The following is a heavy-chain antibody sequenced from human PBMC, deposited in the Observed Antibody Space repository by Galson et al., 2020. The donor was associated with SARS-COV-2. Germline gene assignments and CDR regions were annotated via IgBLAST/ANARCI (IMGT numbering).Heavy chain of an antibody. CDR3: ARMSVGGYSSGWYVGDYYYGMDV. CDR2: NDRDEDK. CDR1: GVPLSTSAMG. D-gene: IGHD6-19*01. V-gene: IGHV2-70*01. Sequence: SGPTLVKLTQTLTLTCTFPGVPLSTSAMGVSWIRQPPGKALEWHALNDRDEDKYYSTYLKTRLTTTKATAKNQVVLTMTNMDPEDTDTYYCARMSVGGYSSGWYVGDYYYGMDVWGQGTTVTGSS. J-gene: IGHJ6*02.